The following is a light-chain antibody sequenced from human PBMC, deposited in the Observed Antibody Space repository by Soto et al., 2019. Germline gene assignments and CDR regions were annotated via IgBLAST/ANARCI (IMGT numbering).Light chain of an antibody. Sequence: EIVMTQSPDTLSVSPGERATVSCRASQTVGSNLAWYQQKPGQAPRLLINDASNRATGVPARFSGSGSGTEFTLTISSLQSEDFALYYCQQYNYWPRTFGQGTRLEIK. CDR1: QTVGSN. CDR2: DAS. CDR3: QQYNYWPRT. V-gene: IGKV3D-15*01. J-gene: IGKJ5*01.